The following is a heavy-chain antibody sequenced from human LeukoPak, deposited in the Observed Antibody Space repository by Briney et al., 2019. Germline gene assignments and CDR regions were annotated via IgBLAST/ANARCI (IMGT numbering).Heavy chain of an antibody. J-gene: IGHJ5*01. CDR2: ISSSSSTI. CDR3: ARDRYGDYDS. V-gene: IGHV3-48*02. CDR1: GFTFSSYN. D-gene: IGHD4-17*01. Sequence: GGSLRLSCAASGFTFSSYNMNWVRQAPGKGLEWVSFISSSSSTIYYADSVKGRFTISRDNAQNSLFLQMHSLRDEDTAVYYCARDRYGDYDSWGQGTLVTVSS.